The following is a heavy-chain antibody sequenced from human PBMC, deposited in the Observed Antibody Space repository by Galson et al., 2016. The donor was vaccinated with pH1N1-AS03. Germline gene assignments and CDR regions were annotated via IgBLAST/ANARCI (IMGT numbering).Heavy chain of an antibody. D-gene: IGHD1-26*01. CDR1: GDSVSSNTAA. V-gene: IGHV6-1*01. Sequence: CAISGDSVSSNTAAWNWIRQSPSRGLEWLGRTYYRSKWYNDYAVFVTSRITINPDTSKNQFSLKLNPVTTEDTAVYSCERDHLGAGPAFAYWGQGTLVTVSS. J-gene: IGHJ4*02. CDR3: ERDHLGAGPAFAY. CDR2: TYYRSKWYN.